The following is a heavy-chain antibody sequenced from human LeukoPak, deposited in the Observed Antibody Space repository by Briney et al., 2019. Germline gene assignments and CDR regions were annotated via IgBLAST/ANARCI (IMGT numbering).Heavy chain of an antibody. Sequence: QPGGSLRLSCAASGFTFSSYSMNWVRQAPGKGLEWISYISSGSGTIYYADSVKGRFTVSRDNAKNSLYLQMNSLRAEDTAVYYCARDRDPDYWGQGTLVTVSS. D-gene: IGHD2-21*01. V-gene: IGHV3-48*04. CDR1: GFTFSSYS. CDR2: ISSGSGTI. J-gene: IGHJ4*02. CDR3: ARDRDPDY.